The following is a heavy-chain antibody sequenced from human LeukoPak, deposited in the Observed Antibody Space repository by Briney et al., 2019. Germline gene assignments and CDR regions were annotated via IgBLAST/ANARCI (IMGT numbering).Heavy chain of an antibody. V-gene: IGHV3-7*01. D-gene: IGHD3-16*01. J-gene: IGHJ6*03. CDR2: IKQDGSEK. Sequence: GGSLRLSCAASGFTFSSYWMSWVRQAPGKGLEWVANIKQDGSEKYYVDSVKGRFTISRDNAKNSLYLQMNSLRAEDTAVYYCARDRKGTERGRYYYYMDVWGKGTTVTVSS. CDR1: GFTFSSYW. CDR3: ARDRKGTERGRYYYYMDV.